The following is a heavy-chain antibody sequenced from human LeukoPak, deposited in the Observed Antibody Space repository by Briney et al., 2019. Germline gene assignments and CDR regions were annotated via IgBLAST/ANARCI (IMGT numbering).Heavy chain of an antibody. Sequence: PGGSLRLSCAASGFTFSSYAMSWVRQAPGKGLEWVSAISGSGGSTYYADSVKGRFTISRDNSKNTLYLQMNSLRAEDTAVYYCAKVSIRSGWYSAFDYWGQGTLVTVSS. J-gene: IGHJ4*02. V-gene: IGHV3-23*01. CDR2: ISGSGGST. CDR1: GFTFSSYA. D-gene: IGHD6-19*01. CDR3: AKVSIRSGWYSAFDY.